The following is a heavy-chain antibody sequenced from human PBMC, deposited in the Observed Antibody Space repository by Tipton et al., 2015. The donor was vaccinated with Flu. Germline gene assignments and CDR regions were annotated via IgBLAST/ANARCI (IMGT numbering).Heavy chain of an antibody. J-gene: IGHJ4*02. CDR3: AKDCNGDYVLGY. Sequence: SLRLSCAASGFTFSSCGMHWVRQAPGKGLEWVAVISYDGSNKYYADSVKGRFTISRDNSKNTLYLQMNSLRAEDTVVYYCAKDCNGDYVLGYWGQGTLVTVSS. CDR1: GFTFSSCG. CDR2: ISYDGSNK. V-gene: IGHV3-30*18. D-gene: IGHD4-17*01.